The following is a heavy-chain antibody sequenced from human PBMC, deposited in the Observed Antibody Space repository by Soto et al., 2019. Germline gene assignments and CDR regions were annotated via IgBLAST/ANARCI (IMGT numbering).Heavy chain of an antibody. V-gene: IGHV1-2*04. Sequence: GASVKVSCKASGYTFTGYYMHWVRQAPGQGLEWMGWINPNSGGTNYAQKFQGWVTMTRDTSISTAYMELSRLRSDDTAVYYCARGGVVAATSPEVLWGQGALVTVSS. CDR3: ARGGVVAATSPEVL. D-gene: IGHD2-15*01. CDR1: GYTFTGYY. CDR2: INPNSGGT. J-gene: IGHJ4*02.